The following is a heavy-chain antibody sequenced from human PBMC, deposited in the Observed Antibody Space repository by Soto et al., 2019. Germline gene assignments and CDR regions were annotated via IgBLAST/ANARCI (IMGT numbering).Heavy chain of an antibody. Sequence: SETLSLTCTVSGGSISSYYWSWIRQPPGKGPEWIGEIYHSGSTNYNPSLKSRVTISVDKSKNQFSLKLSSVTAADTAVYYCAREVRRGYSYGHRFWFDPWGQGTLVTVSS. D-gene: IGHD5-18*01. V-gene: IGHV4-59*12. CDR3: AREVRRGYSYGHRFWFDP. J-gene: IGHJ5*02. CDR2: IYHSGST. CDR1: GGSISSYY.